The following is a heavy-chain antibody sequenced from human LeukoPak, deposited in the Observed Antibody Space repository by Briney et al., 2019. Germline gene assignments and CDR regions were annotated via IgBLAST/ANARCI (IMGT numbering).Heavy chain of an antibody. CDR2: ISSSSDTI. CDR1: GFTFSSYS. J-gene: IGHJ2*01. V-gene: IGHV3-48*01. Sequence: PGGSLRLSCAASGFTFSSYSMNWVRQAPGKGLEWVSYISSSSDTIYYADSVKGRFTISRDNAKNSLYLQMNSLRAEDTAVYHCARGLHAPTWYFDLWGRGTLVTVSS. D-gene: IGHD3-16*01. CDR3: ARGLHAPTWYFDL.